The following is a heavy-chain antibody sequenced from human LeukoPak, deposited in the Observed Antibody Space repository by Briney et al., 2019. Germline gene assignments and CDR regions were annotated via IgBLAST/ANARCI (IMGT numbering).Heavy chain of an antibody. CDR3: ARDQDLAVGLPWYFDY. V-gene: IGHV3-21*01. CDR2: ISSSSSYI. Sequence: GSLRLSCAASGFTFSSYSMNWVRQAPGKGLEWVSSISSSSSYIYYADSVKGRFTISRDNAKNSLYLQMNSLRAEDTAVYYCARDQDLAVGLPWYFDYWGQGTLVTVSS. J-gene: IGHJ4*02. D-gene: IGHD6-19*01. CDR1: GFTFSSYS.